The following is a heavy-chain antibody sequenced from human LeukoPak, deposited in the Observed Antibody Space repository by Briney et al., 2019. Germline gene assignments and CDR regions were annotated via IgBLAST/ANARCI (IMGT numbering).Heavy chain of an antibody. V-gene: IGHV3-48*03. Sequence: GGSLRLSCAASGFTFSDYEINWVRQAPGKGLEWVSYISSSGGAIYYADSVKGRFTISRDNAKNSLYLQMNSLRAEDTGIYYCARLRGGYNLYWGQGTLVTVSS. CDR2: ISSSGGAI. CDR3: ARLRGGYNLY. CDR1: GFTFSDYE. D-gene: IGHD5-24*01. J-gene: IGHJ4*02.